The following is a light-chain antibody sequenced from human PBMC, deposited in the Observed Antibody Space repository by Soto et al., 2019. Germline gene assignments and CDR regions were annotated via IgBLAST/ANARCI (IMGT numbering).Light chain of an antibody. Sequence: EIVMTQSPATLSLSPGERATPSCRASQSVSRYLAWYQQKPGQAPRLLIYDASNRATGIPARFSGSGSGTDFTLTISSLEPEDFAVYYCQQRGNRPPWTFGQGTKVDIK. J-gene: IGKJ1*01. CDR1: QSVSRY. CDR3: QQRGNRPPWT. CDR2: DAS. V-gene: IGKV3-11*01.